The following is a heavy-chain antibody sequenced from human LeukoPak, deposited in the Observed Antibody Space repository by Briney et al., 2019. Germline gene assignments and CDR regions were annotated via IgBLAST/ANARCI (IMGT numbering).Heavy chain of an antibody. J-gene: IGHJ4*02. CDR2: INSDGSST. CDR1: GFTFSSYW. V-gene: IGHV3-74*01. D-gene: IGHD6-19*01. Sequence: GGSLRLSCVASGFTFSSYWMHWVRQAPEKGLVWVSRINSDGSSTSYADSVKGRFTISRDNAKNTLYLQMNSLRAEDTAVYYCARDPSSFSGSFDYRGQGILVTVSS. CDR3: ARDPSSFSGSFDY.